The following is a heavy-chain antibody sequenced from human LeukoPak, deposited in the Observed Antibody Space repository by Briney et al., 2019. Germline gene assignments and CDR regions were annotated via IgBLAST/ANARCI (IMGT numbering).Heavy chain of an antibody. D-gene: IGHD4-23*01. CDR3: ARDPYGGGGWFDP. J-gene: IGHJ5*02. V-gene: IGHV4-4*07. Sequence: SETLSLTCTVSGGAIRSYYWNWMRQPAGKGLEWIGRIYSSGSTNYNPSLKSRVTISKDNSKNQFSLKLTSVTAADTAVYYCARDPYGGGGWFDPWGQGTLVTVSS. CDR2: IYSSGST. CDR1: GGAIRSYY.